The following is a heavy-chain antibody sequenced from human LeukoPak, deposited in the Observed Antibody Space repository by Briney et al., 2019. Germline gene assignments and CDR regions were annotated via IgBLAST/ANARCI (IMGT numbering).Heavy chain of an antibody. CDR2: IYYSGSS. V-gene: IGHV4-59*08. Sequence: SETLSLTCTVSGGSISGYYWSWIRQPPGKGLEWIAYIYYSGSSVYNPSLKGRVTISVDTSKNQFSPKLSSVTAADTAVYYCARHRDSGDYPLDYWGQGTLVTVSS. J-gene: IGHJ4*02. CDR1: GGSISGYY. CDR3: ARHRDSGDYPLDY. D-gene: IGHD4-17*01.